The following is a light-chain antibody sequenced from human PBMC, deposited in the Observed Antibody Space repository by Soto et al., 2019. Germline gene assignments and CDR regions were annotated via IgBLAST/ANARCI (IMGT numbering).Light chain of an antibody. CDR1: QSVRSGN. J-gene: IGKJ1*01. V-gene: IGKV3D-20*01. Sequence: EIVLTQSPASLSLSPGERATLFCGASQSVRSGNLAWYQLKPGLAPRLGIYNISSRATDIPDRFTGSGSATGCTLIITRLEPEDFASYYCQQYGGSPWTFGQGTTVEVK. CDR2: NIS. CDR3: QQYGGSPWT.